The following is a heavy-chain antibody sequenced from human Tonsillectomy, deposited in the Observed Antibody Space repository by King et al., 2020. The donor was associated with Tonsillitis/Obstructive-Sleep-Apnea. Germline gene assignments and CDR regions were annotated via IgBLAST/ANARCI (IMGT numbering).Heavy chain of an antibody. J-gene: IGHJ4*02. CDR2: INPNSGGT. CDR1: GYTFTGYY. D-gene: IGHD3-3*01. Sequence: VQLVQSGAEVKKPGASVKVSCKASGYTFTGYYMHWVRQAPGQGLEWMGWINPNSGGTNYAQKFQGRVTMTRDTSISTACMELSRLRSDDTAVYYCARGAAPYYDFIAEAYYFDSGGQGTLVTVSS. V-gene: IGHV1-2*02. CDR3: ARGAAPYYDFIAEAYYFDS.